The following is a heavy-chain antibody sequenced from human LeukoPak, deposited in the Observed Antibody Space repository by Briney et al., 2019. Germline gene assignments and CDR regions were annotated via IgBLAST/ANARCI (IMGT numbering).Heavy chain of an antibody. V-gene: IGHV3-30-3*01. Sequence: PGRSLRLSCAASGFTFSSYAMHWVRQAPGKGLEWVAVISYDGSNKYYADSVKGRFTISRDNSKNTLYLQMNSLRAEDTAVYYCAKGSRSYWGQGTLVTVSS. CDR3: AKGSRSY. CDR2: ISYDGSNK. D-gene: IGHD6-13*01. CDR1: GFTFSSYA. J-gene: IGHJ4*02.